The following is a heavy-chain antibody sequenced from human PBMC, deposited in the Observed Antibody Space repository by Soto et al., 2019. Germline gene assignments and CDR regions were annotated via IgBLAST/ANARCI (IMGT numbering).Heavy chain of an antibody. Sequence: SVKVSCKASGGTFSSYAISWVRQAPGQGLEWMGGIIPIFGTANYAQKFQGRVTITADESTSTAYMELSSLRSEDTAVYYCAKDRYYYDSSGYYYSAFDIWGQGTMVTVSS. J-gene: IGHJ3*02. CDR3: AKDRYYYDSSGYYYSAFDI. D-gene: IGHD3-22*01. CDR1: GGTFSSYA. V-gene: IGHV1-69*13. CDR2: IIPIFGTA.